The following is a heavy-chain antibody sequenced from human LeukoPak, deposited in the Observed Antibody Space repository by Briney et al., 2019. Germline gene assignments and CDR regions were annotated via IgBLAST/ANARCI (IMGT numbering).Heavy chain of an antibody. CDR2: ISSNGGST. J-gene: IGHJ4*02. D-gene: IGHD3/OR15-3a*01. CDR1: GFTFSNYA. V-gene: IGHV3-64*01. CDR3: ASLDNGY. Sequence: GGSLRLSCAASGFTFSNYAMHWVRQAPGKGLEYVSAISSNGGSTYYANSVKGRFTISRDNSKNTLYLQMGSLRAEDMAVYYCASLDNGYWGQGTLVTVSS.